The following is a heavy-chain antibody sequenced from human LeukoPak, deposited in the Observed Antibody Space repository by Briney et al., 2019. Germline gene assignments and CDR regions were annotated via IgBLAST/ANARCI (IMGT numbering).Heavy chain of an antibody. V-gene: IGHV1-18*01. J-gene: IGHJ4*02. Sequence: ASVKVSCNASGYTFSNYAITWVRQAPGQGLEWMGRISGDNGQTKYAQNFQDRVTMTTDTPTSTAYLELKSLRSDDTAVYYCARDPGTYTGSYYGLNWGQGTLVTV. D-gene: IGHD1-26*01. CDR3: ARDPGTYTGSYYGLN. CDR1: GYTFSNYA. CDR2: ISGDNGQT.